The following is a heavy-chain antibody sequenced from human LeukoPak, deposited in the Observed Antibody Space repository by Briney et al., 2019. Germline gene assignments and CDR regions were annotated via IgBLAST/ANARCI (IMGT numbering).Heavy chain of an antibody. Sequence: ASVKVSCKASGGTFSSYAISWVRQAPGQGLEWMGGIIPIFGTANYAQKFQGRVTITTDESTSTAYIELSSLRSEDTAVYYCARRHWNSYYFDYWGQGTLVTVSS. V-gene: IGHV1-69*05. CDR3: ARRHWNSYYFDY. CDR2: IIPIFGTA. J-gene: IGHJ4*02. CDR1: GGTFSSYA. D-gene: IGHD1-7*01.